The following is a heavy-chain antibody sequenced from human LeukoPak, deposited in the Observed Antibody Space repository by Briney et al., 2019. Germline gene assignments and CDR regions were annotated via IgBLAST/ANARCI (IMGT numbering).Heavy chain of an antibody. Sequence: PGGSLRLSCAASGFTFSSYGMHWVRQAPGKGLEWVAVISYDGSNKYYADSVKGRFTISRGNSKNTLYLQMNSLRAEDTAVYYCKTGPTTNTIFGVVIETPFDYWGQGTLVTVSS. CDR2: ISYDGSNK. J-gene: IGHJ4*02. CDR3: KTGPTTNTIFGVVIETPFDY. CDR1: GFTFSSYG. D-gene: IGHD3-3*01. V-gene: IGHV3-30*03.